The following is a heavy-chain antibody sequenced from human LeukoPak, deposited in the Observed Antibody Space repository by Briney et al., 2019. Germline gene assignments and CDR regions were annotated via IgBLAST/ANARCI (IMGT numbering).Heavy chain of an antibody. CDR3: ARQGLEMATILYGAFDI. D-gene: IGHD5-24*01. CDR2: IYYSGST. J-gene: IGHJ3*02. CDR1: GGSISSYY. V-gene: IGHV4-59*08. Sequence: ASETLSLTCTVSGGSISSYYWSWIRQPPGKGLEWIGYIYYSGSTNYNPSLKSRVTISVDTSKNQFSLKLSSVTAADTAVYYCARQGLEMATILYGAFDIWGQGTMVTVSS.